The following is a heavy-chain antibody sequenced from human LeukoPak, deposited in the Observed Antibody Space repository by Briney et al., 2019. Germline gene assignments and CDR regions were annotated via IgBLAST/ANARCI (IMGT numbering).Heavy chain of an antibody. J-gene: IGHJ5*02. Sequence: KPSETLSLTCAVYGGSFSGYYWSWIRQPPGKGLEWIGEINHSGSTNYNPSLKSRVTISVDKSKNQFSLKLTSVTAADTAVYYCAKRPVRGIPNWFDPWGQGSLVTVSS. CDR1: GGSFSGYY. CDR2: INHSGST. D-gene: IGHD3-10*01. CDR3: AKRPVRGIPNWFDP. V-gene: IGHV4-34*01.